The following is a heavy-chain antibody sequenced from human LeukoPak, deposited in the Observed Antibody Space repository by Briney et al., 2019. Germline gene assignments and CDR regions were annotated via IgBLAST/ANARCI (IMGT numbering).Heavy chain of an antibody. J-gene: IGHJ4*02. V-gene: IGHV4-59*08. CDR2: VSYSGST. CDR1: GGSMSIYY. CDR3: ARLASGSYGPLTPFDY. D-gene: IGHD1-26*01. Sequence: SETLSLTCSVAGGSMSIYYWSWIRQPPGKGLEWIGYVSYSGSTNYSPSLKSRVTISVDTSKNQFSLRLSSVTAADTAVYYSARLASGSYGPLTPFDYWGQGTLVTVSS.